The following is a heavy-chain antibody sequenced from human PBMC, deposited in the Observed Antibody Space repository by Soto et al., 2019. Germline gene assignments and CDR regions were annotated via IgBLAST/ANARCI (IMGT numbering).Heavy chain of an antibody. CDR1: GFTFSSYA. CDR2: ISGSGGST. D-gene: IGHD4-17*01. Sequence: PGGSLRLSCAASGFTFSSYAMSWVRQAPGKGLEWVSAISGSGGSTYYADSVKGRFTISRDNSKNTLYLQMNSLRAEDTAVYYCAKDPLGHYGDFAFFDYWGQGTLVTVSS. J-gene: IGHJ4*02. V-gene: IGHV3-23*01. CDR3: AKDPLGHYGDFAFFDY.